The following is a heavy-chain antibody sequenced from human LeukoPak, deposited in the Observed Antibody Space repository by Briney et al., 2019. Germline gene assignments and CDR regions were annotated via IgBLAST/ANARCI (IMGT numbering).Heavy chain of an antibody. CDR2: IYYSGST. CDR3: AREVGGNFDY. J-gene: IGHJ4*02. Sequence: SETLSLTCTVSGGSVSSGSSYWSWIRQPPGKGLEWIGYIYYSGSTNYNPSLKSRLTISVDTSKNQFSLKLSSVIAADTAVYYCAREVGGNFDYWGQGTLVTVSS. V-gene: IGHV4-61*01. CDR1: GGSVSSGSSY.